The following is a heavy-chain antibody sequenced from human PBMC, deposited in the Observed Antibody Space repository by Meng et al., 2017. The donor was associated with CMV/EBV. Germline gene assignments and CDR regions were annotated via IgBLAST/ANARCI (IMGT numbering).Heavy chain of an antibody. CDR3: ARVGRTSCYDY. Sequence: QGQLQESGPGVVKPSQTLSLHCTVSGGSISSGDYDWSWIRQPPGKGLEWIGYIYYSGSTYYNPSLKSRVTISVDTSKNQFSLKLSSVTAADTAVYYCARVGRTSCYDYWGQGTLVTVSS. D-gene: IGHD2-2*01. V-gene: IGHV4-30-4*08. J-gene: IGHJ4*02. CDR2: IYYSGST. CDR1: GGSISSGDYD.